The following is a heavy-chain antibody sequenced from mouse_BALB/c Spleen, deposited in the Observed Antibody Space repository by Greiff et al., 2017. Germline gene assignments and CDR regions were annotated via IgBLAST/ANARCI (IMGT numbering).Heavy chain of an antibody. V-gene: IGHV1S137*01. CDR2: ISTYYGDA. CDR1: GYTFTDYA. D-gene: IGHD2-4*01. Sequence: QVQLQQSGAELVRPGVSVKISCKGSGYTFTDYAMHWVKQSHAKSLEWIGVISTYYGDASYNQKFKGKATMTVDKSSSTAYMELARLTSEVSAIYYCARGDYDGFFYAMDYWGQGTSVTVSS. CDR3: ARGDYDGFFYAMDY. J-gene: IGHJ4*01.